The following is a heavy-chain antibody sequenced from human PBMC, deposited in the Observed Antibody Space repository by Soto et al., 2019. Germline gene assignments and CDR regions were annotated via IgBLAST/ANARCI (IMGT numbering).Heavy chain of an antibody. Sequence: GGSLRLSCAASGFTFSNYGMIWVRQAPGKGLEWVATISSSSSYIYYADSVKGRFTISRDNAKNSLYLQMNSLRAEDTAVYYCARGSYDSSGYLYYYYYGMDVWGQGTTVTVSS. J-gene: IGHJ6*02. V-gene: IGHV3-21*01. CDR3: ARGSYDSSGYLYYYYYGMDV. CDR2: ISSSSSYI. CDR1: GFTFSNYG. D-gene: IGHD3-22*01.